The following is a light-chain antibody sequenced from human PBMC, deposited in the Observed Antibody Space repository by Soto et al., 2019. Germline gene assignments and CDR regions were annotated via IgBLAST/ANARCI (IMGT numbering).Light chain of an antibody. CDR2: AAS. Sequence: DILMTQSPSSLSASVGDRVTITCRASQSISSYLNWYQQKPGKAPNLLIYAASSLQSGVPSRFSGSGSGTDFTLTISSLQPEDFATYYCQQSYSTPRTFGQGTKVEI. CDR3: QQSYSTPRT. CDR1: QSISSY. V-gene: IGKV1-39*01. J-gene: IGKJ1*01.